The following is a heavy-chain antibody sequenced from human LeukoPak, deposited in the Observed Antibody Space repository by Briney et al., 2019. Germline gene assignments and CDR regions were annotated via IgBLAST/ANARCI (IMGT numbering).Heavy chain of an antibody. J-gene: IGHJ4*02. CDR2: INPNSGGT. CDR1: GGTFSSYA. V-gene: IGHV1-2*02. Sequence: ASVKVSCKASGGTFSSYAISWVRQAPGQGLEWMGRINPNSGGTTYAQQFQGRVSMTRDTSITTAYMELSRLRSDDTAVYSCARGNGVHFDYWGQGTLVTVSS. CDR3: ARGNGVHFDY. D-gene: IGHD2-8*01.